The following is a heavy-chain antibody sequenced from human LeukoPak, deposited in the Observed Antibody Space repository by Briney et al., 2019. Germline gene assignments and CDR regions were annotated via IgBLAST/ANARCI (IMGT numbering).Heavy chain of an antibody. CDR2: IYYSGST. D-gene: IGHD3-3*01. CDR3: ARQTFWSGYPPSDY. Sequence: SQTLSPTCTVSGGSISSGDCYWSWIRQPPGKGLEWIGYIYYSGSTYYNPSLKSRVTISVDTSKNQFSLKLSSVTAADTAVYYCARQTFWSGYPPSDYWGQGTLVTVSS. V-gene: IGHV4-30-4*08. J-gene: IGHJ4*02. CDR1: GGSISSGDCY.